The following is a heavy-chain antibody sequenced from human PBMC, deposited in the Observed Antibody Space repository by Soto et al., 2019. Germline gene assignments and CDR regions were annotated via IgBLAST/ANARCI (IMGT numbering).Heavy chain of an antibody. CDR1: GFTFSSYA. D-gene: IGHD6-19*01. CDR3: AKDRYKQWPIDY. Sequence: EVQLLESAGGLVQPGGSLRLSCEASGFTFSSYAMSWVRQAPGKGLEWVSAISGSGGSTYYADSVKGRFTISRDNSKNTLYLQMNSLRAEDTAVYYCAKDRYKQWPIDYWGQGTLVTVSS. V-gene: IGHV3-23*01. J-gene: IGHJ4*02. CDR2: ISGSGGST.